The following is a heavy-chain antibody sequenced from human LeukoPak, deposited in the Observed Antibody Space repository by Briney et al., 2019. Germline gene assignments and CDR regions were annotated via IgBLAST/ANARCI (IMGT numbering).Heavy chain of an antibody. J-gene: IGHJ3*02. D-gene: IGHD6-13*01. CDR3: ARDRGSSWMNAFDI. Sequence: GGSLRLSCAASGFTFSTYSMNWVRQAPGKGLEGVSSISSSSSYIYYADSVKGRFTISRDNAKNSLYLQMNSLRAEDTAVYYCARDRGSSWMNAFDIWGQGTMVTVSS. CDR2: ISSSSSYI. V-gene: IGHV3-21*01. CDR1: GFTFSTYS.